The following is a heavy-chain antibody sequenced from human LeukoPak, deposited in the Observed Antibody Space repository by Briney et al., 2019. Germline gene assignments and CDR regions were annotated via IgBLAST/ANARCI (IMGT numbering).Heavy chain of an antibody. J-gene: IGHJ5*02. CDR3: ARDVIRGYCSSTSCTHNWFDP. CDR1: GGSISSGSYY. D-gene: IGHD2-2*01. CDR2: IYTSGST. V-gene: IGHV4-61*02. Sequence: PSQTLSLTCTVSGGSISSGSYYWSWIRQPAGKGLEWIGRIYTSGSTNYNPSLKSRVTISVDTSKNQFSLKLSSVTAADTAVYYCARDVIRGYCSSTSCTHNWFDPWGQGTLVTVSS.